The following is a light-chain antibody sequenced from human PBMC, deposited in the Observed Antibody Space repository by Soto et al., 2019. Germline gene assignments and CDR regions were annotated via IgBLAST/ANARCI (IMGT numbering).Light chain of an antibody. J-gene: IGLJ3*02. V-gene: IGLV2-14*01. CDR2: DVI. CDR1: TSDIGGYNY. CDR3: SSYASNNNVL. Sequence: QSALTQPASVSGSPGQSITLSCTGTTSDIGGYNYVPWYQQHPGKAPKLMIYDVITRPSGVSHRFSGSKSGITAYLTISGLQAEDEADYYCSSYASNNNVLFGGGTKLTVL.